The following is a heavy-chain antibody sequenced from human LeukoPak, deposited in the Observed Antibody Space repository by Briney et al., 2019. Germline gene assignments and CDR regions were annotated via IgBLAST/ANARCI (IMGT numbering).Heavy chain of an antibody. CDR3: ARDGAYCGGDCYSWVDAFDI. CDR2: IIPIFGTA. CDR1: GGTFSSYA. V-gene: IGHV1-69*06. Sequence: GASVKVSCKASGGTFSSYAISWVRQAPGQGLEWMGGIIPIFGTANYAQKFQGRVTITADKSTSTAYMELSSLRSEDTAVYYCARDGAYCGGDCYSWVDAFDIWGQGTMVTVSS. D-gene: IGHD2-21*02. J-gene: IGHJ3*02.